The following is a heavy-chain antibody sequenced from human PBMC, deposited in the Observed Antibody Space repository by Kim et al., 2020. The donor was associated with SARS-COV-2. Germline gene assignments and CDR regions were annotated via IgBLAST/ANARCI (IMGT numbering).Heavy chain of an antibody. CDR3: ARAPRGYGLEDY. V-gene: IGHV4-38-2*02. D-gene: IGHD3-10*01. Sequence: SETLSLTCTVSGYSISSGYYWGWIRQPPGKGLEWIGSIYHSGSTYYNPSLKSRVTISVDTSKNQFSLKLSSATAADTAVYYCARAPRGYGLEDYCGQGTLVAVSS. CDR2: IYHSGST. J-gene: IGHJ4*02. CDR1: GYSISSGYY.